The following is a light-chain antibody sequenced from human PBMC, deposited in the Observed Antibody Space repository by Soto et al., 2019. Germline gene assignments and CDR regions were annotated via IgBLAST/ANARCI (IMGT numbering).Light chain of an antibody. V-gene: IGKV1-5*03. CDR2: KAS. Sequence: DIQMTQSPSTLSGSVGDRVTITCRASQTISSWLAWYQQKPGKAPKLLIYKASTLKSGVPSRFSGSGSGTEITLTISSLQPDDFAPYYCQHYNSYSEPFGQGTKVDIK. J-gene: IGKJ1*01. CDR3: QHYNSYSEP. CDR1: QTISSW.